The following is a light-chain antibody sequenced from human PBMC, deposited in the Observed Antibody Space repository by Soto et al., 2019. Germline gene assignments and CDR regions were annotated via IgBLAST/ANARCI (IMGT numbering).Light chain of an antibody. Sequence: QAVVTQPPSVSGAPGQRVTISCTGSSSSIGAGYDVHWYQQLPGTAPKLLIYGNSNRPSGVPDRFSGSKSGTSASLAITGLQAEDEADYYCQSYDSSLREVFGGGTQLTVL. CDR3: QSYDSSLREV. V-gene: IGLV1-40*01. CDR2: GNS. J-gene: IGLJ7*01. CDR1: SSSIGAGYD.